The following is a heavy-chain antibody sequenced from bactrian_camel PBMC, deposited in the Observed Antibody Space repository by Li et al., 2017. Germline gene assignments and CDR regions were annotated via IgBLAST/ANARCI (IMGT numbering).Heavy chain of an antibody. CDR2: IDNFGGTT. D-gene: IGHD1*01. CDR1: GHVTCRYD. V-gene: IGHV3S54*01. Sequence: HVQLVESGGGSVQAGGSLRLSCVHTGHVTCRYDMSWYRQVPEKEREFVAGIDNFGGTTFADSVKGRFTISQDSAKNTVYLHMKNLKPEDTAMYYCATATDCRWTGSPTWTPKANYWGQGTQVTV. J-gene: IGHJ4*01. CDR3: ATATDCRWTGSPTWTPKANY.